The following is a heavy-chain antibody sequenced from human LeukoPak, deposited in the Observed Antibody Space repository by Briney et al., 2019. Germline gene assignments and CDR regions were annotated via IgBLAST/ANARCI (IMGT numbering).Heavy chain of an antibody. CDR1: GFTFSSYW. J-gene: IGHJ4*02. D-gene: IGHD4-23*01. CDR3: ANGGNSDVGGY. Sequence: GGSLRLSCAASGFTFSSYWMHWVRQAPGKGLEWVAVISHDGSNKYYADSVKGRFTISRDNSKNMLYLQMNSLRAEDTAVYYCANGGNSDVGGYWGQGTLVTVSS. V-gene: IGHV3-30*18. CDR2: ISHDGSNK.